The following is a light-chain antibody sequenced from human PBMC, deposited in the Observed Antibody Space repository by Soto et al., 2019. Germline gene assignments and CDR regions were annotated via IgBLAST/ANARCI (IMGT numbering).Light chain of an antibody. J-gene: IGKJ4*01. Sequence: DIQMTQSPSSLSASVGDRVTITCQASQDISNYLNWYQQKPGKAPKLLIYDASNLETGVPSRFSGSRSGTYFTFTISRLQPEDIASYYCQRYDNLPQLSFGGGTKVEIK. CDR3: QRYDNLPQLS. CDR2: DAS. CDR1: QDISNY. V-gene: IGKV1-33*01.